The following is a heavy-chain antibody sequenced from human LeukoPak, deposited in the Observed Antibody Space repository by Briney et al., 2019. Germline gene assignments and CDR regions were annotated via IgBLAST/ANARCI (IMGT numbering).Heavy chain of an antibody. J-gene: IGHJ4*02. CDR2: INPNSGGT. D-gene: IGHD1-7*01. Sequence: ASVTVSFTASVYTFTVYYMHWVRQAPGQGLEWMGWINPNSGGTNYAQKFQGRVTMTRDTSISTAYMELSRLRSDDTAVYYCARGNYAGLVDYWGQGTLVTVSS. V-gene: IGHV1-2*02. CDR1: VYTFTVYY. CDR3: ARGNYAGLVDY.